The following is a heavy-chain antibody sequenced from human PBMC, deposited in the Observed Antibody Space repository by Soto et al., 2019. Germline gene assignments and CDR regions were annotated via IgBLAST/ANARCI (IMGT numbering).Heavy chain of an antibody. CDR2: IIPIFGTA. D-gene: IGHD4-17*01. V-gene: IGHV1-69*13. Sequence: ASVEVSCKASGGTFSSYAISWVRQAPGQGLEWMGGIIPIFGTANYAQKFQGRVTITADESTSTAYMELGSLRSEDTAVYYCASGDYGPLLLYYGMDVWGEGTTVTVSS. CDR3: ASGDYGPLLLYYGMDV. J-gene: IGHJ6*04. CDR1: GGTFSSYA.